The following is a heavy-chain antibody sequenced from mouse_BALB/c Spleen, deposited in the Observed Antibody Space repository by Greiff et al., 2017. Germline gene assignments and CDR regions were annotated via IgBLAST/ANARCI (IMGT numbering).Heavy chain of an antibody. V-gene: IGHV5-6-4*01. D-gene: IGHD2-3*01. CDR3: TREGEFMDGYYWFAY. CDR2: ISSGGSYT. Sequence: EVQLVESGGGLVKPGGSLKLSCAASGFTFSSYTMSWVRQTPEKRLEWVATISSGGSYTYYPDSVKGRFPISRDNAKNTLYLQMSSLKSEDTAMYYCTREGEFMDGYYWFAYWGQGTLVTVSA. CDR1: GFTFSSYT. J-gene: IGHJ3*01.